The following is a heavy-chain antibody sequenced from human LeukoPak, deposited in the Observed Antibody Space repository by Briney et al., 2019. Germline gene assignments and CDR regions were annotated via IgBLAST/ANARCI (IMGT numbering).Heavy chain of an antibody. CDR3: AKDCVVFGVVIGCIDY. V-gene: IGHV3-23*01. CDR2: INSAGST. CDR1: GFTFSSYA. D-gene: IGHD3-3*01. J-gene: IGHJ4*02. Sequence: GGSLRLSCAASGFTFSSYAMSWVRQAPGKGLEWVSAINSAGSTYYGDSVRGRFTISRDNSKNTLYLQMNSLRAEDTAVYYCAKDCVVFGVVIGCIDYWGQGTLVTVSS.